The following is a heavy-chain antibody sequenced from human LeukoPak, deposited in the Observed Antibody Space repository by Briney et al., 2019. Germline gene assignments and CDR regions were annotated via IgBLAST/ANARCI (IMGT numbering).Heavy chain of an antibody. J-gene: IGHJ6*02. D-gene: IGHD2-2*02. Sequence: SETLSLTCAVYGGSFSGYYWSWIRQPPGKGLEWIGYIYYSGSTYYNPSLKSRVTISVDTSKNQFSLKLSSVTAADTAVYYCARDHFSHTPAYYYGMDVWGQGTTVTVSS. CDR1: GGSFSGYY. V-gene: IGHV4-34*09. CDR2: IYYSGST. CDR3: ARDHFSHTPAYYYGMDV.